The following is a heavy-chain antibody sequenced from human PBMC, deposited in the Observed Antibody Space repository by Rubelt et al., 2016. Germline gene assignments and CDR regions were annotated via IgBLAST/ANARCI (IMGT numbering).Heavy chain of an antibody. CDR3: ARAGMYSTDY. Sequence: QVQLVQSGAEVKKPGASVKVSCKASGYTFTSYGISWVRQAPGQGLEWMGWISAYNGNTNYAQKLQGRVTMTTDTTSRTAYIERMRLRADETALYDCARAGMYSTDYWGQGTLVTVSS. CDR1: GYTFTSYG. V-gene: IGHV1-18*01. CDR2: ISAYNGNT. J-gene: IGHJ4*02. D-gene: IGHD2-8*01.